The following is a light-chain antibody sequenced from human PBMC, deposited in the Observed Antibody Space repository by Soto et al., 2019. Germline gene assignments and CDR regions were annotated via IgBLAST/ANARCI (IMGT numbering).Light chain of an antibody. V-gene: IGKV3-15*01. CDR3: QQYDQWPIT. Sequence: EIVMTQSPATLSVSPGERATLSCRASQSVSSSLAWYQQKPGQGPRLLIYGASTRATGIPARFSASGSGTEFTLTISSLQSEDFAVYYCQQYDQWPITFGQGTRLEIK. J-gene: IGKJ5*01. CDR2: GAS. CDR1: QSVSSS.